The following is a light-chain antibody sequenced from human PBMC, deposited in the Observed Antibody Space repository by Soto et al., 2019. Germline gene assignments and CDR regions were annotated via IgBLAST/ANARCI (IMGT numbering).Light chain of an antibody. V-gene: IGKV4-1*01. Sequence: DIVMTQSPDSLALSLGESSTINCKSSQTVFYDSNNANYLAWYQQKPGQPPKLLMYWASTRASGVPDRFSGSGSGTDFTLTISSLQTEDVAVYYCQQYYNIPATFGQGTKVEIK. J-gene: IGKJ1*01. CDR2: WAS. CDR3: QQYYNIPAT. CDR1: QTVFYDSNNANY.